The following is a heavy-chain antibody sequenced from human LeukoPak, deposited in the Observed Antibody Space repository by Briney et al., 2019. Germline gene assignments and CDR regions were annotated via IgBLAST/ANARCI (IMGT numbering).Heavy chain of an antibody. D-gene: IGHD3-3*01. CDR2: ISGSGGST. V-gene: IGHV3-23*01. CDR1: GFTFSSYA. Sequence: GSLRLSCAASGFTFSSYAMSWVRQAPGEGLEWASAISGSGGSTYYADSVKGRFTISRDNSKNTLYLQMNSLRAEDTAVYYCARDFRSVVTIFVPGAFDIWGQGTMVTVSS. J-gene: IGHJ3*02. CDR3: ARDFRSVVTIFVPGAFDI.